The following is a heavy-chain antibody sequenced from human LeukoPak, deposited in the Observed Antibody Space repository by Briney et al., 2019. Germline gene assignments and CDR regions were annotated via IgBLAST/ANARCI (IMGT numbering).Heavy chain of an antibody. V-gene: IGHV3-23*01. J-gene: IGHJ4*02. Sequence: GGSLRLSCAASGFTFSSYAMSWVRQAPGKGLEWVSAISGSGGNTYYADSVKGRFTISRDNSKNTLYLQMNTLRAEDTAVYYCAKMDWNDHYFGFWGQGTLVTVSS. CDR3: AKMDWNDHYFGF. CDR1: GFTFSSYA. D-gene: IGHD1-1*01. CDR2: ISGSGGNT.